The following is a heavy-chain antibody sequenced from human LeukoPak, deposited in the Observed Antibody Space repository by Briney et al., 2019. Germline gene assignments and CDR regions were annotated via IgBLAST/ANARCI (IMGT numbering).Heavy chain of an antibody. V-gene: IGHV4-34*01. J-gene: IGHJ6*03. CDR1: GGSFNGYY. CDR3: ARENIVVVPAAIWYYYYYMDV. CDR2: INHSGST. D-gene: IGHD2-2*02. Sequence: SETLSLTCAVYGGSFNGYYWSWIRQPPGKGLEWIGEINHSGSTNYNPSLKSRVTISVDTSKNQFSLKLSSVTAADTAVYYCARENIVVVPAAIWYYYYYMDVWGKGTTVTVSS.